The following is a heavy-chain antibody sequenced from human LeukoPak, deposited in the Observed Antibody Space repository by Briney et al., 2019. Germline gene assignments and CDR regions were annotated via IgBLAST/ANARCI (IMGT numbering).Heavy chain of an antibody. J-gene: IGHJ4*02. CDR3: ARDHLGYSFDY. CDR1: GFTFSSYW. V-gene: IGHV3-7*04. Sequence: GGSLRLSCAASGFTFSSYWMSWVRQTPQKGLEWVANIKEDGSVKYYVDSVKGRFTISRENTKNSLYLQMNSLRADDTAVYYCARDHLGYSFDYWGQGTLVTVSS. CDR2: IKEDGSVK.